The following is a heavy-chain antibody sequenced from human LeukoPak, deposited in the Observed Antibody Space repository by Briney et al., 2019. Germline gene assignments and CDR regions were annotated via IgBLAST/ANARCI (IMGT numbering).Heavy chain of an antibody. CDR2: IGDRGGNT. J-gene: IGHJ3*01. V-gene: IGHV3-23*01. CDR3: AKDRRYSNDAFDV. Sequence: GGSLRLSCAASGFTFSNYAMSWVRQAPGRGLEWVATIGDRGGNTYYADSVKGRFTISRDNSKSTLHLQMNSLRAEDTAVYYCAKDRRYSNDAFDVWGQGTMVTVSS. CDR1: GFTFSNYA. D-gene: IGHD6-13*01.